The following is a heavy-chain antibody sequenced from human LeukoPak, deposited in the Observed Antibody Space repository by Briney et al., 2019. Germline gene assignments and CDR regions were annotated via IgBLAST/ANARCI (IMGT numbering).Heavy chain of an antibody. CDR1: GGSISSYY. D-gene: IGHD1-1*01. J-gene: IGHJ4*02. CDR3: ARLERLGDYFDY. V-gene: IGHV4-59*08. Sequence: SETLSLTCTVSGGSISSYYWSWIRQPPGKGLEWIGYIYYSGSTNYNPSLMSRVTISVDTSKNQFSLKLSSVTAADTAVYYCARLERLGDYFDYWGQGTLVTVSS. CDR2: IYYSGST.